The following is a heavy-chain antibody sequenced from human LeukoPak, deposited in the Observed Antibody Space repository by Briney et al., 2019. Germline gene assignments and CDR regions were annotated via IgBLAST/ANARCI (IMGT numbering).Heavy chain of an antibody. J-gene: IGHJ4*02. D-gene: IGHD5-18*01. CDR1: GFTVSSSY. CDR3: AKDNDTAMVIVVAFDY. V-gene: IGHV3-53*01. CDR2: FYRGDST. Sequence: GGSLRLSCAASGFTVSSSYMYWVRQAPGKGLEWVSFFYRGDSTYYAESVRGRFTISRDNSKNTLYLLMNSLIPEDTAVYYCAKDNDTAMVIVVAFDYWGQGTLVTVSS.